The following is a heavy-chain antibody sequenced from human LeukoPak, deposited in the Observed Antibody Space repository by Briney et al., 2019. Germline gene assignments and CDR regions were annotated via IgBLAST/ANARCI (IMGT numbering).Heavy chain of an antibody. CDR2: ISYDGSNK. D-gene: IGHD3-10*01. J-gene: IGHJ4*02. CDR3: ARVNYYGSGSYHTPFFDY. V-gene: IGHV3-30-3*01. CDR1: GFTFSSYA. Sequence: GGSLRLSCAASGFTFSSYAMHWVRQAPGKGLEWVAAISYDGSNKYYADSVKGRFTISRDNSKNTLYLQMNSLRAEDTAVYYCARVNYYGSGSYHTPFFDYWGQGTLVTVSS.